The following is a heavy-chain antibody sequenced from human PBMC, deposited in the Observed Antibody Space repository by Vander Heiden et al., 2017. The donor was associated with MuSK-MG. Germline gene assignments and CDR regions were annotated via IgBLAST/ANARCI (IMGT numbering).Heavy chain of an antibody. V-gene: IGHV3-21*03. Sequence: EVQLVESGGGLVKPGGSLRLSCAASGFTFSSYSMNWVRQAPGKGLEWVSSISSSSRYIDDADSVKGRFTISRDNAKNSLYLKMKSLRAEDTAVYDGARERWGAFDIWGQGTMVTVYS. CDR1: GFTFSSYS. D-gene: IGHD3-16*01. J-gene: IGHJ3*02. CDR2: ISSSSRYI. CDR3: ARERWGAFDI.